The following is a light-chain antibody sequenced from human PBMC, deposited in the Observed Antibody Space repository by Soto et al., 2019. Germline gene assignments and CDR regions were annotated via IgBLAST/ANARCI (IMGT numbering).Light chain of an antibody. CDR1: QSVSSSY. J-gene: IGKJ1*01. Sequence: EFVLTQSPGTLSLSPWERATLSCRASQSVSSSYLAWYQQKPGQAPRLLIFDASSRATGISDRFSGSGSGTDFTLTISRLEPEDFAVYYCQQYGRSPWTFGQGTKVDIK. CDR3: QQYGRSPWT. CDR2: DAS. V-gene: IGKV3-20*01.